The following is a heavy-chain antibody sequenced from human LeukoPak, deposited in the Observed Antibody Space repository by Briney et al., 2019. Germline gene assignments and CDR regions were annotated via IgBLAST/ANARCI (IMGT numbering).Heavy chain of an antibody. CDR3: ARVGGYCSSTSCYSHDAFDI. CDR1: GFTFSSYW. V-gene: IGHV3-7*01. D-gene: IGHD2-2*01. Sequence: PGGSLRLSCAASGFTFSSYWTSWVRQAPGKGLEWVANIKRDGSEKYYVDSVKGRFTISRDNAKNSLYLQMNSLRAEDTAVYYCARVGGYCSSTSCYSHDAFDIWGQGTMVTVSS. CDR2: IKRDGSEK. J-gene: IGHJ3*02.